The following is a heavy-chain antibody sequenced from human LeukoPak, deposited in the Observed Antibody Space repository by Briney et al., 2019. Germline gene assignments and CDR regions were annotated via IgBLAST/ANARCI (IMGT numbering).Heavy chain of an antibody. Sequence: SETLSLTCAVYGGSFSGYYWSWIRQPPGKGLEWIGEINHSGSTNYNPSLKSRVTISVDTSKNQFSLKLSSVTAADTAVYYCARGVYRRGYSYGYVGLDYWGQGTLVTVSS. CDR2: INHSGST. CDR1: GGSFSGYY. D-gene: IGHD5-18*01. CDR3: ARGVYRRGYSYGYVGLDY. J-gene: IGHJ4*02. V-gene: IGHV4-34*01.